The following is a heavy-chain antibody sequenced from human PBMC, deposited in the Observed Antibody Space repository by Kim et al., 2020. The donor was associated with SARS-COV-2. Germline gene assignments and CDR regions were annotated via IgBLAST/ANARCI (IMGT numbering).Heavy chain of an antibody. V-gene: IGHV4-31*03. CDR3: ARGTGLWLPG. J-gene: IGHJ4*02. D-gene: IGHD5-18*01. CDR2: IYYSGTT. CDR1: GGSISSGGYY. Sequence: SETLSLTCTVSGGSISSGGYYWSWIRQHPGKGLEWIGYIYYSGTTYYNPSLKSRVTISVDTSKNQFSLKMSSVTAADTAVYYCARGTGLWLPGWGQGTLVTVSS.